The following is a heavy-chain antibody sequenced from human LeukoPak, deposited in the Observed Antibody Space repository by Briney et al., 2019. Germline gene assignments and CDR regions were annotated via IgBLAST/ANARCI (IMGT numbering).Heavy chain of an antibody. CDR1: GGSISIYY. J-gene: IGHJ4*02. D-gene: IGHD4-17*01. CDR3: ARGPTTVTRAFDY. CDR2: IYISGST. Sequence: SETLSLTCTVSGGSISIYYWSWIRQPAGKGLEWIGRIYISGSTNYNPSLKSRVTMSVDTSKNQFSLKLSSVTAADTAVYYCARGPTTVTRAFDYWGQGTLVTVSS. V-gene: IGHV4-4*07.